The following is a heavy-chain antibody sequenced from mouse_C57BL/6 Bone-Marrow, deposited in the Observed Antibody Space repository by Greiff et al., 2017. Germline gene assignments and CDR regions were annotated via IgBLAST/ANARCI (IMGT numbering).Heavy chain of an antibody. CDR2: IDPENGDT. CDR1: GFNIKADS. D-gene: IGHD1-1*01. Sequence: VQLKESGAELVRPGASVKLSCTASGFNIKADSMHWVKQRPEQGLAWIGWIDPENGDTEYASKFQGKATITADTASNTAYLQLSSLTSEDTAVYYCTPLLYSYWGQGTTRTVSA. V-gene: IGHV14-4*01. CDR3: TPLLYSY. J-gene: IGHJ2*01.